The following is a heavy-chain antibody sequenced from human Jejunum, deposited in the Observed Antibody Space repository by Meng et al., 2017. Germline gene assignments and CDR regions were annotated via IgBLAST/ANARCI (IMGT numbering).Heavy chain of an antibody. Sequence: HVQVVQSGAEVKESGASVKVSCKASGYTFTTYGLSWVRQAPGQGLEWMGWISAYNGNTKYAQKVQGRVTMTRDTSTTTAYMELRNLRSDDTAVYYCVSERGGGSFDYWGQGTLVTVSS. J-gene: IGHJ4*02. CDR3: VSERGGGSFDY. V-gene: IGHV1-18*01. D-gene: IGHD3-10*01. CDR1: GYTFTTYG. CDR2: ISAYNGNT.